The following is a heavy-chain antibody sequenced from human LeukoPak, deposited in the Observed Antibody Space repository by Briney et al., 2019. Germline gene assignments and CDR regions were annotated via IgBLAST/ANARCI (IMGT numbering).Heavy chain of an antibody. D-gene: IGHD6-6*01. J-gene: IGHJ2*01. Sequence: PGGSLRLSCAASGFTFSSYAMHWVRQAPGKGLEWVSCISGSSGATYYADSVKGRFTISRDNAENSLYLQLSSLRVEDTAVYYCARQPPSDWYFDLWGRGTLVTVSS. CDR1: GFTFSSYA. CDR2: ISGSSGAT. CDR3: ARQPPSDWYFDL. V-gene: IGHV3-48*01.